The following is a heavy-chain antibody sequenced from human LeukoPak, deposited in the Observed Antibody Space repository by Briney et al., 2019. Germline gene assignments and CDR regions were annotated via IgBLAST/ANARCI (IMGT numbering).Heavy chain of an antibody. Sequence: SETLSLTCAVYGGSFSGYYWSWIRQPPGKGLEWIGEINHSGSTNYNPSLKSRVTISVDTSKNQFSLKLSSVTAADTAVYYCASLGYYFDYWAREPWSPSPQ. CDR1: GGSFSGYY. V-gene: IGHV4-34*01. J-gene: IGHJ4*02. CDR3: ASLGYYFDY. CDR2: INHSGST. D-gene: IGHD7-27*01.